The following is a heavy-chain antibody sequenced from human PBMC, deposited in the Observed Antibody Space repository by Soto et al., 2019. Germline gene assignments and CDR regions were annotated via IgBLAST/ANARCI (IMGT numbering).Heavy chain of an antibody. CDR3: AKRDSGSGRSPPLINY. CDR2: VGGGGDNI. D-gene: IGHD3-10*01. CDR1: GFTFSSYS. J-gene: IGHJ4*02. Sequence: QLLESGGGLVQPGGSLRLSCAASGFTFSSYSMNWVRQAPGKGLQWVATVGGGGDNIFYADSVKGRFTISRDDWQNMVFLQMNSLRPEDTAVDFCAKRDSGSGRSPPLINYWGQGTLVTVSS. V-gene: IGHV3-23*01.